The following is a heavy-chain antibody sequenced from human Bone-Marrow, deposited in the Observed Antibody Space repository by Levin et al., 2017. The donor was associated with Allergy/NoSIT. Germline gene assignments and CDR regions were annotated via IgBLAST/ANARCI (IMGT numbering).Heavy chain of an antibody. Sequence: SQTLSLTCSVSGGSISTGSYYWGWIRQPPGKGLEWIGHIYFTGATYSNPSLKSRIPISVDTFNNHFSLDLTSVTAADTAVYYCVRCVNAAGWVWFDPWGQGTLVTVSS. CDR2: IYFTGAT. CDR3: VRCVNAAGWVWFDP. J-gene: IGHJ5*02. V-gene: IGHV4-39*02. CDR1: GGSISTGSYY. D-gene: IGHD6-13*01.